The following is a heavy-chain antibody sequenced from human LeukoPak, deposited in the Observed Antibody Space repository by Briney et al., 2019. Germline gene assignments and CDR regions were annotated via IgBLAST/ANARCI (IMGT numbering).Heavy chain of an antibody. D-gene: IGHD3-9*01. CDR2: IRYDAINK. CDR3: AKISDILTGYFLY. CDR1: GFTFSTYG. J-gene: IGHJ4*02. V-gene: IGHV3-30*02. Sequence: GGSLRLSCAASGFTFSTYGMRWVRQAPGKGLEWVAFIRYDAINKYYADSVKGRFTISRDNSRNTLYLQMNSLRAEDTAVYYCAKISDILTGYFLYWGQGTLVTVSS.